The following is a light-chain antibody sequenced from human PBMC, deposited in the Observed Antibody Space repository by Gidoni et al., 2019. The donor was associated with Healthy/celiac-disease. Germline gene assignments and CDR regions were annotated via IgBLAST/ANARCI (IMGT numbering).Light chain of an antibody. CDR1: QGISSY. Sequence: DIQLTQSPSFLSASVGDRVTITCRASQGISSYLAWYQQKPGKAPKLLIYAASTLQSGVPSRFSGSGSGTEFTLTISSLQPEDFATYYCQQLNSYPLTFXPXTRLEIK. J-gene: IGKJ5*01. CDR3: QQLNSYPLT. CDR2: AAS. V-gene: IGKV1-9*01.